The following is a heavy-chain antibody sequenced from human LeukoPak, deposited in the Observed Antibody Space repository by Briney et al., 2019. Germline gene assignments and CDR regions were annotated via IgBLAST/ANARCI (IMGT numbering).Heavy chain of an antibody. J-gene: IGHJ6*03. D-gene: IGHD3-9*01. CDR2: IIPIFGTA. Sequence: GASVKVSCKASGGTFSSYAISWVRQAPGQGLEWMGGIIPIFGTANYAQKFQGRVTITADESTSTAYMELSSLRSEDTAVYYCARALTDILTISPDYYYYYYMDVWGKGTTVTVSS. CDR1: GGTFSSYA. CDR3: ARALTDILTISPDYYYYYYMDV. V-gene: IGHV1-69*01.